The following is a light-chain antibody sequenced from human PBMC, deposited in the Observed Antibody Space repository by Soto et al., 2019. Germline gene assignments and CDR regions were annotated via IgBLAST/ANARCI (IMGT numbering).Light chain of an antibody. CDR3: QSYDSSLSAWV. Sequence: QSALTQPASVSGSPGQSITISCTGTSSDIGGYNYVSWYQQHPGKAPKLLIYAVTSRPSGVSFRFSGSKSGTSASLAITGLQAEDEADYYCQSYDSSLSAWVFGGGTKLTVL. V-gene: IGLV2-14*01. CDR2: AVT. J-gene: IGLJ3*02. CDR1: SSDIGGYNY.